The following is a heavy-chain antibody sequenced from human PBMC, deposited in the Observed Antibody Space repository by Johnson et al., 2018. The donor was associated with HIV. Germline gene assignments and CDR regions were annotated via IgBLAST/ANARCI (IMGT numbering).Heavy chain of an antibody. CDR1: GFTFSTYD. J-gene: IGHJ3*02. D-gene: IGHD4-17*01. CDR2: IGTAGDT. CDR3: ARDSTAGPDKGLDYVGAFDI. Sequence: EVQLVESGGGVVQPGGSLRLSCAASGFTFSTYDMYWVRQATGKGLEWVSTIGTAGDTYYADSVKGRFTISRDNSKNTLYLQMSSLRAGDTAVYYCARDSTAGPDKGLDYVGAFDIWGQGTMVTVSS. V-gene: IGHV3-13*01.